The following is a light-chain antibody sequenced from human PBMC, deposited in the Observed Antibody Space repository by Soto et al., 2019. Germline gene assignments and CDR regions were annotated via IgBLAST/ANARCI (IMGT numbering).Light chain of an antibody. CDR2: GAS. J-gene: IGKJ1*01. CDR1: LSVSSN. Sequence: EIVMTQSPATLSVSPGERATLSCRASLSVSSNLAWYQQKPGQAPRLLIYGASSRATGIPDRFSGSGSGTEFTLTISSLQPDDFATYYCQHYNSYSEAFGQGTKVDIK. CDR3: QHYNSYSEA. V-gene: IGKV3D-15*01.